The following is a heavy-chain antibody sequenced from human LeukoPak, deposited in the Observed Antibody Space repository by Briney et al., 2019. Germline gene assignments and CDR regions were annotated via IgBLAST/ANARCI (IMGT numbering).Heavy chain of an antibody. J-gene: IGHJ3*02. Sequence: SVKVSCKASGGTFSSYAISWVRQAPGQGLEWMGRIIPILGTANYAQKFQGRVTITTDESTSTAYMELSSLRSEDTAVYYCARARRVPDAFDIWGQGTMVTVSS. CDR3: ARARRVPDAFDI. CDR2: IIPILGTA. CDR1: GGTFSSYA. V-gene: IGHV1-69*11.